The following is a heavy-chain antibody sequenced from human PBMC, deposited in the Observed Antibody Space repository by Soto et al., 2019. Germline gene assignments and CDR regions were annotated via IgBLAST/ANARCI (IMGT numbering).Heavy chain of an antibody. CDR3: ATQESDENDHFAY. CDR2: ISYDGTDE. D-gene: IGHD1-1*01. J-gene: IGHJ4*02. CDR1: GFSFSCYG. Sequence: QVQLVESGGGVVQPGRSLRLSCAASGFSFSCYGRHWVRPAPGKGLEWVAMISYDGTDEYYADAVKGRFTISRDNSETAVYLQMNSLRAEDTAVYYCATQESDENDHFAYGGKGTRFIVSS. V-gene: IGHV3-30*03.